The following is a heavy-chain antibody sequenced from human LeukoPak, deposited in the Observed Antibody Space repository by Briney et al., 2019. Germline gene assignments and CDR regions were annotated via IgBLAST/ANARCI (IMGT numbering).Heavy chain of an antibody. CDR1: GFTFSSYG. V-gene: IGHV3-33*01. CDR3: ARDQFEVVPAAADYYYYYGMDV. D-gene: IGHD2-2*01. Sequence: GRSLRLSCAASGFTFSSYGMHWVRQAPGKGLEWVAVIWYDGSNKYYADSVKGRFTISRDNSKNTLYLQMNSLRAEDTAVYYCARDQFEVVPAAADYYYYYGMDVWGQGTTLTVSS. J-gene: IGHJ6*02. CDR2: IWYDGSNK.